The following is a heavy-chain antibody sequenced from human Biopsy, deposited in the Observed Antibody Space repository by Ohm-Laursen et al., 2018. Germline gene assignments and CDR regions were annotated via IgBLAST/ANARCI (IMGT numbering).Heavy chain of an antibody. Sequence: SDTLSLTCTVSGGPIDSYYWSWIPQPPGKALEWIGYIYFTGRTSYNPSLKSRVTMSINTSKKQFSLRLSSLTAADTAVYYYSSAGYNPDWNFDLWGRGTRVTVSS. J-gene: IGHJ2*01. CDR3: SSAGYNPDWNFDL. D-gene: IGHD5-18*01. CDR2: IYFTGRT. CDR1: GGPIDSYY. V-gene: IGHV4-59*07.